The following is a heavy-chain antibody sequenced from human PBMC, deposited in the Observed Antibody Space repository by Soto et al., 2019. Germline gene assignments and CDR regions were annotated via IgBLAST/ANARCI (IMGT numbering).Heavy chain of an antibody. Sequence: SETLSLTCAVYGGSFSGYYWSWIRQPPGKGLEWIGEINHSGSTNYNPSLKSRVTISVDTSKNQFSLKLSSVTAADTAVYYCARGLYYYDSSGSPWYYYGMDVWGQGTTVTVSS. D-gene: IGHD3-22*01. CDR1: GGSFSGYY. J-gene: IGHJ6*02. V-gene: IGHV4-34*01. CDR2: INHSGST. CDR3: ARGLYYYDSSGSPWYYYGMDV.